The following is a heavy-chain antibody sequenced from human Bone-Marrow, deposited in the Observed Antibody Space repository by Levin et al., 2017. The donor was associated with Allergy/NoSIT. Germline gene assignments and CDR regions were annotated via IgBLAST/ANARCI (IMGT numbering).Heavy chain of an antibody. CDR1: GFTFSSFA. V-gene: IGHV3-23*01. D-gene: IGHD6-19*01. CDR2: ISAGGGSA. J-gene: IGHJ4*02. CDR3: AKEGPYSSGWLFDF. Sequence: ASVKVSCAASGFTFSSFAMSWVRQAPGKGLEWVSAISAGGGSAYYADSVKGRFTVSRDNSKNTLYLQMNSLRAEDTAVYYCAKEGPYSSGWLFDFWGQGTLVTVSS.